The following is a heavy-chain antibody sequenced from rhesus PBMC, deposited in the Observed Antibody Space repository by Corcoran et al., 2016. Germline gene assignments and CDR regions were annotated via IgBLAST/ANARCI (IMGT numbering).Heavy chain of an antibody. D-gene: IGHD5-24*01. CDR1: GGSIRSNY. CDR2: ISGSGGST. Sequence: QVQLQESGPGLVKPSETLSLTCAVSGGSIRSNYWSWIRQPPGKGLEWIGRISGSGGSTDYNPSLKGRVTISTDTSKNRFSLKLSSVTAADTAVYYCARQYSGYPEAYDYWGQGVLVTVSS. J-gene: IGHJ4*01. CDR3: ARQYSGYPEAYDY. V-gene: IGHV4-173*01.